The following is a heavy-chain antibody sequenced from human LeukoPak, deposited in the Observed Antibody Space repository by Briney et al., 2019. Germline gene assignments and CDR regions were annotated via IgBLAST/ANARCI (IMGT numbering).Heavy chain of an antibody. CDR3: AKDGNYYGSGEPHFADY. CDR2: ISGSGGST. Sequence: QPGGSLRLSCAASGFTFSSYAVSWVRQAPGKGLEWVSAISGSGGSTYYADSVKGRFTISRDNSKNTLYLQMNSLRAEDTAVYYCAKDGNYYGSGEPHFADYWGQGTLVTVSS. D-gene: IGHD3-10*01. V-gene: IGHV3-23*01. CDR1: GFTFSSYA. J-gene: IGHJ4*02.